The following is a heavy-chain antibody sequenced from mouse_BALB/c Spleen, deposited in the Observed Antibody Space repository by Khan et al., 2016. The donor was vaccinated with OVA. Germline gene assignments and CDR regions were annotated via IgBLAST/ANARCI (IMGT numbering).Heavy chain of an antibody. CDR2: INTYTGEP. Sequence: LVESGPELKKPGETVKISCKASAYTFTNYGMNWVKQAPGKGLKWMGWINTYTGEPTYTDDFKGRFAFSLETSASTAYLQINNLKNEDMATYFCARGASYWYFDVWGAGTTVTVSS. CDR1: AYTFTNYG. V-gene: IGHV9-1*02. CDR3: ARGASYWYFDV. J-gene: IGHJ1*01.